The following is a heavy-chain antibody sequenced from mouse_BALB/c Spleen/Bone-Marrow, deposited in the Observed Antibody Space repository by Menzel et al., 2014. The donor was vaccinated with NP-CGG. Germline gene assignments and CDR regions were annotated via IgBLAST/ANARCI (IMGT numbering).Heavy chain of an antibody. CDR2: INPSSGYT. J-gene: IGHJ4*01. Sequence: VQLQQSGAELARPGASVKMSCKASGYTFTTYTMHWVKQRPGQGREWIGYINPSSGYTNYNQKFKDKATLAADKSSSTAYMQLSSLTSEDSAVYFCAKRDIYYGYDGNAMDYWGQGTSVTVSS. CDR3: AKRDIYYGYDGNAMDY. CDR1: GYTFTTYT. V-gene: IGHV1-4*01. D-gene: IGHD2-2*01.